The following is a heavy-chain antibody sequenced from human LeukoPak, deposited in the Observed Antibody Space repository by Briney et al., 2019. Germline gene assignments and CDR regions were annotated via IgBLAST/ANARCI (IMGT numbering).Heavy chain of an antibody. D-gene: IGHD5-24*01. CDR2: INSDGGST. CDR3: ARRIQGMAPYYFDY. V-gene: IGHV3-74*01. Sequence: LPGGSLRLSCTASGFTFSSYWMHWVRQAPGKGLVWVSRINSDGGSTSYADSVKGRFTISRDNAKNTLYLQMNSLRAEDTAVYYCARRIQGMAPYYFDYWGQGTLVTVSS. CDR1: GFTFSSYW. J-gene: IGHJ4*02.